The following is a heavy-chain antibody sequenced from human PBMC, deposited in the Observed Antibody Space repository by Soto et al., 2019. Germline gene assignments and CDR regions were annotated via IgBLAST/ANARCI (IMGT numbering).Heavy chain of an antibody. D-gene: IGHD2-15*01. CDR3: ARATYCTGGNCLLDY. CDR1: EFTVTSNY. V-gene: IGHV3-53*04. Sequence: EVQLVESGGGLVQPGGSLRLSCAASEFTVTSNYMSWVRQAPGKGLEWVSVIYSGGSTYYADFVKGRFPISRDHSKNTVYLQMNSLRAEDTAVYYCARATYCTGGNCLLDYWGQGPLVTVS. J-gene: IGHJ4*02. CDR2: IYSGGST.